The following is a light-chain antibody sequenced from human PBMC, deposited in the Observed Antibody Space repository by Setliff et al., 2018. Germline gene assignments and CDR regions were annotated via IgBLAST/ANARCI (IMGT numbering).Light chain of an antibody. CDR2: DVS. J-gene: IGLJ3*02. CDR1: SSDVGAYTL. CDR3: CSYAGDFILV. Sequence: QSALTQPASVSGSPGQSITISCTGTSSDVGAYTLVSWYQQHPGKAPKVLIFDVSKRPSGVSNRLSGSKSGNSASLTISGLQAEDEADYYCCSYAGDFILVFGGGTKVTVL. V-gene: IGLV2-23*02.